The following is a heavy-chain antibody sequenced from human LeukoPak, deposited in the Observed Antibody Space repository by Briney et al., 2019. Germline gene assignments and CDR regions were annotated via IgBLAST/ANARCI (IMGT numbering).Heavy chain of an antibody. J-gene: IGHJ3*02. CDR1: GGTFSSYA. CDR2: ISYDGSNK. V-gene: IGHV3-30*14. CDR3: ARAPGSRGNYLDAFDI. D-gene: IGHD1-26*01. Sequence: SCKASGGTFSSYAMHWVRQAPGKGLEWVAVISYDGSNKYYADSVKGRFTISRDYSKNTLFLQMNSLRAEDTAVYYCARAPGSRGNYLDAFDIWGQGTMVTVSS.